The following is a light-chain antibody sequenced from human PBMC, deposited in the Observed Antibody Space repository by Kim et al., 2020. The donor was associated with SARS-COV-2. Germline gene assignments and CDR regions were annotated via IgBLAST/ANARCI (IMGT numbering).Light chain of an antibody. V-gene: IGKV1-5*03. J-gene: IGKJ2*01. CDR2: KAS. Sequence: DIQMTQSPSTLSASVGDSVTITCRASQNINNWLAWYQLRPGRAPKLLIYKASNLESGVPSRFSGSGSGTEFTLTIYSLQPDDFATYYCLQYDTYHTFGQGTKLEI. CDR3: LQYDTYHT. CDR1: QNINNW.